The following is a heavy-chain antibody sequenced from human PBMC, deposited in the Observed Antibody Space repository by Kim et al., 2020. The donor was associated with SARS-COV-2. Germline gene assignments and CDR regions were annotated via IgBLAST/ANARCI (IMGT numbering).Heavy chain of an antibody. CDR3: ARGIAAPI. V-gene: IGHV3-74*03. CDR2: GGST. J-gene: IGHJ4*02. D-gene: IGHD6-6*01. Sequence: GGSTTYADSVKGRFTISRDNAKNTLFLQMNSLRAEDTAVYYCARGIAAPIWGQGTLVTVSS.